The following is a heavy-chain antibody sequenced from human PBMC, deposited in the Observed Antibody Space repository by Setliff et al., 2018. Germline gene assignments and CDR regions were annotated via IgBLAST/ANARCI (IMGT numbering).Heavy chain of an antibody. D-gene: IGHD2-21*02. CDR3: ARDLGHGGDSDY. CDR2: IGHTGSI. Sequence: SETLSLTCTVSGYSISSGYIWGWIRQPPGKGLEWVGNIGHTGSINYNPSLKSRRTISGDTSKNQVSLKLNSVTATDTAVYYCARDLGHGGDSDYWGQGILVTVSS. CDR1: GYSISSGYI. J-gene: IGHJ4*02. V-gene: IGHV4-38-2*02.